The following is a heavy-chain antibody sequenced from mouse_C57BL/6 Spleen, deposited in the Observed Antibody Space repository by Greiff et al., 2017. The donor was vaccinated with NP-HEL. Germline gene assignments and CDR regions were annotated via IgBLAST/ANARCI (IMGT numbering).Heavy chain of an antibody. CDR3: ARGVRRLWYFDV. V-gene: IGHV1-47*01. D-gene: IGHD2-13*01. Sequence: VKLMESGAELVKPGASVKMSCKASGYTFTTYPIEWMKQNHGKSLEWIGNFHPYNDDTKYNEKFKGKATLTVEKSSSTVYLELSRLTSDDSAVYYCARGVRRLWYFDVWGTGTTVTVSS. CDR1: GYTFTTYP. J-gene: IGHJ1*03. CDR2: FHPYNDDT.